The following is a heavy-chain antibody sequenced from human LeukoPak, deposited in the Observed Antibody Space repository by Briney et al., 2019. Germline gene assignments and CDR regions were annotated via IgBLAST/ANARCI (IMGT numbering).Heavy chain of an antibody. D-gene: IGHD1-14*01. CDR3: ARGPLANLAKPYYYYYYMDV. Sequence: ASVKVSCKASGYTFTGYYMHWVGQAPGQGLEWMGWINPNSGGTNYAQKFQGRVTMTRDTSISTAYMELSRLRSDDTAVYYCARGPLANLAKPYYYYYYMDVWGKGTTVTVSS. CDR1: GYTFTGYY. V-gene: IGHV1-2*02. CDR2: INPNSGGT. J-gene: IGHJ6*03.